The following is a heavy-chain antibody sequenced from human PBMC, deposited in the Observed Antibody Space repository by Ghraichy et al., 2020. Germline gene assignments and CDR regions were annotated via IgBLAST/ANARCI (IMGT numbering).Heavy chain of an antibody. V-gene: IGHV3-11*01. D-gene: IGHD6-6*01. CDR3: ARDLGVAARGFYDY. CDR2: ISGSGNNI. Sequence: GGSLRLSCAASGFIFSDFYMSWIRQAPGKGPEWVSYISGSGNNIYYADSVKGRFTVVRENARYSLYLQMNSLRAEDTAVYYCARDLGVAARGFYDYWGQGSQVTVSS. J-gene: IGHJ4*02. CDR1: GFIFSDFY.